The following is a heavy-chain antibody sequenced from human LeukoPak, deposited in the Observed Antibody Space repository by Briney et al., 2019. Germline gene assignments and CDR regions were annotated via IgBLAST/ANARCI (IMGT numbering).Heavy chain of an antibody. V-gene: IGHV1-8*01. CDR1: GYTFTSYD. J-gene: IGHJ4*02. CDR3: ARDFYDSSGPLGY. CDR2: MNPNRGDT. Sequence: ASVKVSCKASGYTFTSYDIHWVRQATGQGLGWMGRMNPNRGDTDYAQKFQGRVTMTRDTSTSTVYMELSSLRSEDTAVYYCARDFYDSSGPLGYWGQGTLVTVSS. D-gene: IGHD3-22*01.